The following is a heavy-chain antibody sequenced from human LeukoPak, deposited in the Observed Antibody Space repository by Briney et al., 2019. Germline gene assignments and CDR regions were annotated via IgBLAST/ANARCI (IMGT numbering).Heavy chain of an antibody. CDR1: GFIFSSYN. J-gene: IGHJ4*02. Sequence: GGSLRLSCAASGFIFSSYNMNWVRQAPGKGLEWVSSISSSSSYIYYVDSVKGRFTISRDNAKNSLYLQMNSLRAEDTAVYYCARAVGLNSYSSGWYLSEGAHVLAPLDYWGQGTLVTVSS. CDR3: ARAVGLNSYSSGWYLSEGAHVLAPLDY. CDR2: ISSSSSYI. V-gene: IGHV3-21*01. D-gene: IGHD6-19*01.